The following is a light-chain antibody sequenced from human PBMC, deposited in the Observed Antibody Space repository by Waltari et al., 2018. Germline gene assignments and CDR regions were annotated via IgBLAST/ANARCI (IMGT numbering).Light chain of an antibody. CDR3: QQSYNTPPVT. Sequence: DILMTQSPSSLSASVGDRATITCRASQSISNCLNWYQQKPGKAPNLLSYAASSLETGVPSRFSGSGSGTDFTLTISSLQPDDFGTYYCQQSYNTPPVTFGPGTKVDIK. J-gene: IGKJ1*01. CDR1: QSISNC. V-gene: IGKV1-39*01. CDR2: AAS.